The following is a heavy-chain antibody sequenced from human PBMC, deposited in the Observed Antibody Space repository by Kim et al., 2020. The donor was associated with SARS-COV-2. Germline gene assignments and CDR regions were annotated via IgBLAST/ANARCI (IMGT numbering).Heavy chain of an antibody. Sequence: ASVKVSCKASGYTFTSYDINWVRQATGQGLEWMGWMNPNSGNTGYAQKFQGRVTMTRNTSISTAYMELSSLRSEDTAVYYCARSVAIFGQTHYMDVWGKGTTVTVSS. V-gene: IGHV1-8*01. CDR3: ARSVAIFGQTHYMDV. D-gene: IGHD3-3*01. CDR1: GYTFTSYD. J-gene: IGHJ6*03. CDR2: MNPNSGNT.